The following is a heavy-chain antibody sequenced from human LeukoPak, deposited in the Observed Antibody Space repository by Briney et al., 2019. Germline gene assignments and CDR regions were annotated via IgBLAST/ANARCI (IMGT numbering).Heavy chain of an antibody. Sequence: PGGSLRLSCAASGFTFSTYVVNWVRQAPGKGLEWVSAISGSGGSTYYADSVKGRFTISRDNSKNTLYLQMNSLRAEDTALYYCAKEDFLWGSYRLDYWGQGTLVTVSS. V-gene: IGHV3-23*01. CDR1: GFTFSTYV. CDR2: ISGSGGST. J-gene: IGHJ4*02. D-gene: IGHD3-16*02. CDR3: AKEDFLWGSYRLDY.